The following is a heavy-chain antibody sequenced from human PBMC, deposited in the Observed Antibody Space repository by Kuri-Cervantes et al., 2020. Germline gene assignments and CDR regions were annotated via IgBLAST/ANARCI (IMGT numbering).Heavy chain of an antibody. Sequence: ESLKISCTVSGGSISSNYWSWIRQPPGKGLEWIGYIYYTGSTNYNPSLKSRVTISVDTSKSQFSLNVSSVTAADTAVYYCARAPGFCSQGVCWYFDYWGQGSPVTVSS. V-gene: IGHV4-59*01. CDR1: GGSISSNY. CDR2: IYYTGST. D-gene: IGHD2-8*01. CDR3: ARAPGFCSQGVCWYFDY. J-gene: IGHJ4*02.